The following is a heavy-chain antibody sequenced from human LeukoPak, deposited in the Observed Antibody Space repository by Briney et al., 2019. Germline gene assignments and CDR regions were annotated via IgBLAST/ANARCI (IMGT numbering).Heavy chain of an antibody. Sequence: SVKVSCMASGGTFSSYAISWVRQAPGQGLEWMGGIIPIFGTANYAQKFQGRVTITTDESTSTAYMELSSLRSEDTAVYYCARSIKWLRLDLNWFDPWGQGTLVTVSS. CDR1: GGTFSSYA. D-gene: IGHD5-12*01. CDR2: IIPIFGTA. J-gene: IGHJ5*02. CDR3: ARSIKWLRLDLNWFDP. V-gene: IGHV1-69*05.